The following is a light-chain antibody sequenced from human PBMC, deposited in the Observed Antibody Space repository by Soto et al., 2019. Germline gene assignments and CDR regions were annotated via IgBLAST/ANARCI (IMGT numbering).Light chain of an antibody. CDR1: QSLGNTY. J-gene: IGKJ5*01. Sequence: EIVLTQSPGTLSLSPGERATLSCRASQSLGNTYLAWYQRKPGQAPRHLIYDASSRATDIPDRFSGSGAGPDFTLTISRLEPEDSAVYYCQQYGTLITFGQGTRLEIK. CDR2: DAS. CDR3: QQYGTLIT. V-gene: IGKV3-20*01.